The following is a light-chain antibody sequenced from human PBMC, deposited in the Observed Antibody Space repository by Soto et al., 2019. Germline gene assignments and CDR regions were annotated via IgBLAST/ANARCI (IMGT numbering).Light chain of an antibody. Sequence: QSALTQPASVSGSPGQSITISFTGSSSDVGGYNYVSWYQQHPGKVSKLMIYEVSNRPSGVSNRFSGSKSGNTASLTISGLQAEDEADYYCSSYTGTSTLVFGGGTQLTVL. CDR2: EVS. V-gene: IGLV2-14*01. CDR3: SSYTGTSTLV. CDR1: SSDVGGYNY. J-gene: IGLJ7*01.